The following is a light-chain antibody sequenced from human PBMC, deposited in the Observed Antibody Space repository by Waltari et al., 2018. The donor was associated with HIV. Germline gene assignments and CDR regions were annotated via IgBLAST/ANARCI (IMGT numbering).Light chain of an antibody. Sequence: QSVLTQPPSASGTPAQRVTIPCSGSYYNIGSDNVYWYQHLPGTAPKLLIYKNIQRPSGVPDRFSGSKSGASAYLAISGLRSEDEADYYCTGWDASLSEYVFGPGTRVTV. CDR2: KNI. CDR1: YYNIGSDN. CDR3: TGWDASLSEYV. V-gene: IGLV1-47*01. J-gene: IGLJ1*01.